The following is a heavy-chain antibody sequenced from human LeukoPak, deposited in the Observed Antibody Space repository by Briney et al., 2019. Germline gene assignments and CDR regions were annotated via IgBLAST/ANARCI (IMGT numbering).Heavy chain of an antibody. CDR3: AKSSPPPLRY. CDR1: GFTFSSYA. J-gene: IGHJ4*02. V-gene: IGHV3-30*18. CDR2: RSYDGSNK. Sequence: GRSLRLSCAASGFTFSSYAMHWVRQAPGKGLEWVAVRSYDGSNKYYADSVKGRSTISRDNSKNTLYLQMNSLRAEDTAVYYCAKSSPPPLRYWGQGTLVTVSS.